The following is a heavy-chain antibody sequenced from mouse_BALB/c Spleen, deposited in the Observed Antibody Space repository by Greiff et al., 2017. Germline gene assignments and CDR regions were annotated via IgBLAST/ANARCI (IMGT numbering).Heavy chain of an antibody. CDR1: GFTFSSFG. V-gene: IGHV5-17*02. Sequence: EVQVVESGGGLVQPGGSRKLSCAASGFTFSSFGMHWVRQAPEKGLEWVAYISSGSSTIYYADTVKGRFTISRDNPKNTLFLQMTSLRSEDTAMCYYARSPTTVEATRPIGYRGQGTPETASS. J-gene: IGHJ4*01. CDR3: ARSPTTVEATRPIGY. D-gene: IGHD1-1*01. CDR2: ISSGSSTI.